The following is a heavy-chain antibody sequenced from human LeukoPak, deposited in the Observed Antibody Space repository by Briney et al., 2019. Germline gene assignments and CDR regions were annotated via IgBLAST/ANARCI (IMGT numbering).Heavy chain of an antibody. J-gene: IGHJ4*02. CDR2: IKEDGSEK. D-gene: IGHD3-10*01. V-gene: IGHV3-7*04. CDR1: GFSFSNYW. Sequence: GGSLRLSCAASGFSFSNYWMTWVRQAPGKGLEWVANIKEDGSEKYYVDSVKGRFTISRDNAKNSLYLQMNSLRAEDTAVYYCARGVTGDQWGQGTLVTVSS. CDR3: ARGVTGDQ.